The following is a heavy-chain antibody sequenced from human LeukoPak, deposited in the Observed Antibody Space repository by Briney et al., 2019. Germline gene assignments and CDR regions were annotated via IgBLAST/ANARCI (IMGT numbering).Heavy chain of an antibody. V-gene: IGHV3-48*03. CDR3: VRDGSSWGNFDY. J-gene: IGHJ4*02. D-gene: IGHD7-27*01. CDR2: LSSSSSVI. Sequence: GGSLRLSCAASGFTFSSYEMNWVRQAPGKGLEWVSYLSSSSSVIYHADSVKGRFTISRDNAKNSLYLQMNSLRTEDTAVYYCVRDGSSWGNFDYWGQGTLVSVSS. CDR1: GFTFSSYE.